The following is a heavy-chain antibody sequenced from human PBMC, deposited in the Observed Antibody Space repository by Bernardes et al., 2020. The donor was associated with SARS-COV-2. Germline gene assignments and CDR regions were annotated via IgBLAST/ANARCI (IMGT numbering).Heavy chain of an antibody. CDR1: GGSFSNYA. CDR2: IIPPFGPS. J-gene: IGHJ4*02. Sequence: SVKVSCKASGGSFSNYAISWVRQAPGQGLEWMGGIIPPFGPSHYAQKFQGRVTITADESTTTSYMDLSSLRSEDTAVYYCARSHTPSSDYWSGPYSSGPFDYWGQGTLVTVSS. D-gene: IGHD3-3*01. V-gene: IGHV1-69*13. CDR3: ARSHTPSSDYWSGPYSSGPFDY.